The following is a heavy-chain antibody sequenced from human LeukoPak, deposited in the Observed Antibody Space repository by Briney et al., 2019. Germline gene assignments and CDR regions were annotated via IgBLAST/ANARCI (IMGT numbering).Heavy chain of an antibody. D-gene: IGHD6-13*01. J-gene: IGHJ5*02. CDR3: ARDGSSSWYGWFDP. V-gene: IGHV4-4*07. CDR2: IYTSGST. CDR1: GGSISSYY. Sequence: SETLSLTCTVSGGSISSYYWSWIRQPAGKGLEWIGRIYTSGSTNYNPSLKSRVTMSVDTSKNQFSLKLSSATAADTAVYYCARDGSSSWYGWFDPWGQGTLVTVSS.